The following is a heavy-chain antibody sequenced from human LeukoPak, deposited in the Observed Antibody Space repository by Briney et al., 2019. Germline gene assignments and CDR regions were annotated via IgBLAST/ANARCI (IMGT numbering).Heavy chain of an antibody. CDR1: GFTFSSYS. Sequence: PGGSLGLSCSASGFTFSSYSMNWVRQAPGKGLEWVSYISSSSSTIYYADSVKGRFTISRDNAKNSLYLQMNSLRAEDTAVYYCARDGSPFDYWGQGTLVTVSS. CDR2: ISSSSSTI. V-gene: IGHV3-48*01. J-gene: IGHJ4*02. CDR3: ARDGSPFDY. D-gene: IGHD2-15*01.